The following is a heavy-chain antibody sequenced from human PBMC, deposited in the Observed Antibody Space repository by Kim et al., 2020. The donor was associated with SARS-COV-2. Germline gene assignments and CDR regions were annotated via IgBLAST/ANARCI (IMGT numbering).Heavy chain of an antibody. D-gene: IGHD1-26*01. CDR3: ARSRGWERSPFDY. CDR1: GFTFMDYA. Sequence: GGSLRLSCAASGFTFMDYALHWVRQAPGKGLEWVAGISHDGSNEDYADSVKVRFTISRGNSKNTIYLQMNSLRVEDMAVYYCARSRGWERSPFDYWGRGT. J-gene: IGHJ4*02. V-gene: IGHV3-30*04. CDR2: ISHDGSNE.